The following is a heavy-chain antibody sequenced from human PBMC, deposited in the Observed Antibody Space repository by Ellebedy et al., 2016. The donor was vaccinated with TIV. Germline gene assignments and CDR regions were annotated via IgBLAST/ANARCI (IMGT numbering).Heavy chain of an antibody. V-gene: IGHV3-11*01. CDR1: GFTFTDYY. D-gene: IGHD5-18*01. CDR3: AKDRTPGDGYWVFDF. CDR2: ISSSGSTI. Sequence: PGGSLRLSCAASGFTFTDYYMSWIRQAPGKGLEWISYISSSGSTIYYADSVKGRFTISRDSAKKSLYLQMNSLRAEDTAVYYCAKDRTPGDGYWVFDFWGQGTLVTVST. J-gene: IGHJ4*02.